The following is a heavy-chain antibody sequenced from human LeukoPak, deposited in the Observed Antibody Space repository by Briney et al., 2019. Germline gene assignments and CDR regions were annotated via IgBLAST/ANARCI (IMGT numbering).Heavy chain of an antibody. CDR2: IYYSGST. Sequence: KSSETLSLTCTVSGGSISSYYWSWIRQPPGKGLEWIGYIYYSGSTNYNPSLKSRVTISVDTSKNQFSLKLSSVTAADTAVYYCARSHSSTSYYYYYGMDVWGQGTTVTVSS. D-gene: IGHD6-13*01. CDR1: GGSISSYY. J-gene: IGHJ6*02. V-gene: IGHV4-59*12. CDR3: ARSHSSTSYYYYYGMDV.